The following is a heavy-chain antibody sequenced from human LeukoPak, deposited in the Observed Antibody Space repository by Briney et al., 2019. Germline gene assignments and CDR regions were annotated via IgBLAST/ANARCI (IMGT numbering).Heavy chain of an antibody. V-gene: IGHV4-59*01. D-gene: IGHD2/OR15-2a*01. CDR1: GGSISSYY. CDR2: IYYSGST. CDR3: ARGDYFLDY. J-gene: IGHJ4*02. Sequence: SETLSLTCTVSGGSISSYYWSWIRQPPGKGLEWIGFIYYSGSTNYNPSLKSRLTISVDTSKNQFSLKLTSVTAADTAVYFCARGDYFLDYWGQGTLVTVSS.